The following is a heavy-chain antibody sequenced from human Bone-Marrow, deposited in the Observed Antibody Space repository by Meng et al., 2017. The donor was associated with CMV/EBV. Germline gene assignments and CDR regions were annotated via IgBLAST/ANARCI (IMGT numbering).Heavy chain of an antibody. J-gene: IGHJ6*02. CDR2: IIPIFGTA. V-gene: IGHV1-69*05. CDR3: ASSPTPEPLLRLPDRYYYYGMDV. CDR1: GGTFSSYA. Sequence: SVKVSCKASGGTFSSYAISWVRQAPGQGLEWMGGIIPIFGTANYAQKFRGRVTITTDESTSTAYMELSSLRSEDTAVYYCASSPTPEPLLRLPDRYYYYGMDVWGQGTTVTVSS. D-gene: IGHD3-16*01.